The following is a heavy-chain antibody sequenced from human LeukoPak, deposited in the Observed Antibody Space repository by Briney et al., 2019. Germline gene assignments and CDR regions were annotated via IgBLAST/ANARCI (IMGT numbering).Heavy chain of an antibody. CDR1: GFTFSSYG. CDR2: ISYDGSNK. D-gene: IGHD2-15*01. V-gene: IGHV3-30*18. Sequence: GRSLRLSCAASGFTFSSYGMHWVRQAPGKGLEWVAVISYDGSNKYYADSVKGRFTISRDNSKNTLYLQMNSLRAEDTAVYYCAKKDDLDYWGQGTLVTASS. CDR3: AKKDDLDY. J-gene: IGHJ4*02.